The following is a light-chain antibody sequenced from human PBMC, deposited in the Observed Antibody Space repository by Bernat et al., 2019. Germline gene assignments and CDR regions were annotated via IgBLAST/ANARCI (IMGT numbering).Light chain of an antibody. Sequence: QFVLTQPPSVSATPGQRVIISCSGSSSNIGSDTVNWYQQVPGTAPKLLVYSNNRRPSGVPDRFSGSKSGTSASLAIGGLQSEDEADYYCASWDRSLKGYVFGTGTKVTVL. CDR1: SSNIGSDT. V-gene: IGLV1-44*01. CDR3: ASWDRSLKGYV. J-gene: IGLJ1*01. CDR2: SNN.